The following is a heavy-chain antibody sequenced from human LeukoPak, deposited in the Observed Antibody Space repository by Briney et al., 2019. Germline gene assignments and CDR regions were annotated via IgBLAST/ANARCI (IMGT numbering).Heavy chain of an antibody. D-gene: IGHD1-20*01. CDR1: GFTFSDYY. J-gene: IGHJ4*02. Sequence: GGSLRLSCAASGFTFSDYYMSWIRQAPGKGLEWVSYISSSGNIIYYADSVKGRFTISRDNAKNPLYLQMNSLRAEDTAVYYCARRRYNWNAIDYWGQGTLVTVSS. V-gene: IGHV3-11*01. CDR2: ISSSGNII. CDR3: ARRRYNWNAIDY.